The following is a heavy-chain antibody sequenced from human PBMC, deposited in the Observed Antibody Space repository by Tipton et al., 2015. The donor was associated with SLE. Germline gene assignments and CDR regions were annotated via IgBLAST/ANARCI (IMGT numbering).Heavy chain of an antibody. CDR1: GFTFSSYW. Sequence: SLRLSCAASGFTFSSYWMARVRQTPGKGLEWVANINQDERQKYYVDSVKGRFTISRDNAKNLLYLQMNSLRAEDTALYYCAREPQGGAADTDYWGQGTLVTVSS. J-gene: IGHJ4*02. CDR3: AREPQGGAADTDY. V-gene: IGHV3-7*01. CDR2: INQDERQK. D-gene: IGHD6-13*01.